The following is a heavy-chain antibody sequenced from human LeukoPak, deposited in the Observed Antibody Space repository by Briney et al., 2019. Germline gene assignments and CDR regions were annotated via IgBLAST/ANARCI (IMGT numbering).Heavy chain of an antibody. V-gene: IGHV3-7*01. CDR3: VRDVTGSSYGDH. CDR1: GFTFSSYW. CDR2: IKQDGSEK. Sequence: PGGSLRLSCAASGFTFSSYWMNWVRQAPGKEMEWLANIKQDGSEKYYVDSVKGRFTISRDNAKNSLYLQMHSLTAEDTAAYYCVRDVTGSSYGDHWGQGSLVTVSS. J-gene: IGHJ4*02. D-gene: IGHD5-18*01.